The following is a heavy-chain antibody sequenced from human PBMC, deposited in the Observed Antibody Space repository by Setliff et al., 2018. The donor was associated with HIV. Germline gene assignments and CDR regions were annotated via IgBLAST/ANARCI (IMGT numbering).Heavy chain of an antibody. V-gene: IGHV4-34*01. J-gene: IGHJ4*02. CDR1: GGSLSGFY. CDR2: VTHSGST. D-gene: IGHD6-19*01. CDR3: ARGRKKTLAVSGTRYFDF. Sequence: PSETLSLTCAVYGGSLSGFYWTFIRQSPGKGLGWIGEVTHSGSTTYDPSLKSRITISVDTSKNQFSLKLTSVTAADMGVYYCARGRKKTLAVSGTRYFDFWGQGTLVTVSS.